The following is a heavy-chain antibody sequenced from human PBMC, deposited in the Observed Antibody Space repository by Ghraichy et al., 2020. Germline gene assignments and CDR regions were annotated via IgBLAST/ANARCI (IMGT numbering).Heavy chain of an antibody. Sequence: ASVKVSCKASGFTFSNYYVHWVRQAPGQGLEWMGIINPNGGSTNYARKFQGRVTMTSDTSTTTVFMELSSLRSEDTGVYYCAPVTMMVDPFDMWGQGTVVTVSS. V-gene: IGHV1-46*01. D-gene: IGHD3-22*01. CDR3: APVTMMVDPFDM. J-gene: IGHJ3*02. CDR2: INPNGGST. CDR1: GFTFSNYY.